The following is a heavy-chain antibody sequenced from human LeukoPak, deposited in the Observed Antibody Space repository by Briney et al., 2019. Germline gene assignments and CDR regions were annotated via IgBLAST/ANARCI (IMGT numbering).Heavy chain of an antibody. J-gene: IGHJ5*02. Sequence: PSETLSLTCTVSGGSINSVSYYWGWIRQPPGKGLEWIGGIYYSGVTYYSPSLKSRVIISVDTSKNQFSLRLSSVTAADTAVYYCARDRGYCSGGSCLDNWFDPWGQGTLVTVSS. D-gene: IGHD2-15*01. CDR3: ARDRGYCSGGSCLDNWFDP. V-gene: IGHV4-39*07. CDR2: IYYSGVT. CDR1: GGSINSVSYY.